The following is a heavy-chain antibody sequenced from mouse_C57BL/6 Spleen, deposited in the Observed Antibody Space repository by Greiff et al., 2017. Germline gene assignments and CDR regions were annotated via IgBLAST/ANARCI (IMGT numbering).Heavy chain of an antibody. V-gene: IGHV5-17*01. J-gene: IGHJ4*01. Sequence: EVQLVASGGGLVKPGGSLKLSCAASGFTFSDYGMHWVRQAPEKGLEWVAYISSGSSTIYYADTVKGRFTISRDNAKNTLFLQMTSLRSEDTAMYYCARKEGDWDAYYAMDYWGQGTSVTVSS. D-gene: IGHD4-1*01. CDR3: ARKEGDWDAYYAMDY. CDR2: ISSGSSTI. CDR1: GFTFSDYG.